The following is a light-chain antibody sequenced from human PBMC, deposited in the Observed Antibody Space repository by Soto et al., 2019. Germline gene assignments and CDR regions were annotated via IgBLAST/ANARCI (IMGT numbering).Light chain of an antibody. V-gene: IGLV2-8*01. CDR1: SRDIGSYNF. J-gene: IGLJ2*01. CDR3: TSYAGRKFPVV. Sequence: QSALTQPPSASGSPGQSVTISCTGASRDIGSYNFVSWYQQHPDKAPKLLIYDVTQRPSGVPDRFSGSKSGNAASLTVAGLLAEYDADSYCTSYAGRKFPVVLGGGTKQTVL. CDR2: DVT.